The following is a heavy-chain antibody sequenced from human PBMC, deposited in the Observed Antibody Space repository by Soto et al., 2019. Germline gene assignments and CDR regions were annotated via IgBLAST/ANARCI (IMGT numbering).Heavy chain of an antibody. J-gene: IGHJ3*02. CDR1: GYTFTSYD. D-gene: IGHD3-22*01. Sequence: RASVKVSCKASGYTFTSYDINWVRQATGQGLEWMGWMNPNSGNTGYAQKFQGRVTMTRNTSISTAYMELSSLRSEDTAVYYCARGGGPYYYDSSEFNDAFDIWGQGTMVTVSS. V-gene: IGHV1-8*01. CDR2: MNPNSGNT. CDR3: ARGGGPYYYDSSEFNDAFDI.